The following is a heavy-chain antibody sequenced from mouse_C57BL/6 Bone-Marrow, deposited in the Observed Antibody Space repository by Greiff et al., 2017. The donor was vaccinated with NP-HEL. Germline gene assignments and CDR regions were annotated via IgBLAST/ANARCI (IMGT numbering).Heavy chain of an antibody. D-gene: IGHD3-2*02. CDR3: AKTAQATLYYYAMDY. V-gene: IGHV1-69*01. Sequence: VQLQQPGAELVMPGASVKLSCKASGYTFTSYWMHWVKQRPGQGLEWIGEIDPSDSYTNYNQQFKGKSTLTVDTSSSTAYMQLSSLTSEDSAVYYCAKTAQATLYYYAMDYWGQGTSVTVSS. CDR2: IDPSDSYT. J-gene: IGHJ4*01. CDR1: GYTFTSYW.